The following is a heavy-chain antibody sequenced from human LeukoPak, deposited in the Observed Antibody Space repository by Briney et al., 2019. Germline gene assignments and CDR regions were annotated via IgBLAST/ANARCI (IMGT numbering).Heavy chain of an antibody. V-gene: IGHV4-34*01. Sequence: SETLSLTCAVYSGSFSGYYWSWIRQPPGKGLEWIGEINHSGSTNYNPSLKSRVTISVDTSKNQFSLKLSSVTAADTAVYYCARGSPYYYDSSGYFVDPWGQGTLVTVSS. CDR2: INHSGST. CDR3: ARGSPYYYDSSGYFVDP. J-gene: IGHJ5*02. CDR1: SGSFSGYY. D-gene: IGHD3-22*01.